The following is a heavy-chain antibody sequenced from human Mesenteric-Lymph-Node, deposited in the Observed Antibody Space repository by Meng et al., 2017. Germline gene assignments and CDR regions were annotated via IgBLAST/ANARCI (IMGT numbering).Heavy chain of an antibody. CDR1: GCSFSNYW. V-gene: IGHV3-74*01. CDR2: INTDGSNT. D-gene: IGHD3-10*01. Sequence: EVQRVGSGGGLGQPGGSLRLSWAASGCSFSNYWMHWGRQAPGKGLVWVSFINTDGSNTAYADSVKGRFTISRDNAKNTLYLQMNSLRVEDTAIYYCADITAGFWGQGTLVTVSS. J-gene: IGHJ4*02. CDR3: ADITAGF.